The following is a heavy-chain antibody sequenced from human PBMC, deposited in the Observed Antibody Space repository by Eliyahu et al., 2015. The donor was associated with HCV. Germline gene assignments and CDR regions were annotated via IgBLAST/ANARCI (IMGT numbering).Heavy chain of an antibody. D-gene: IGHD3-9*01. J-gene: IGHJ6*02. CDR3: ARDQDILTGGGYYYYGMDV. CDR2: ISSSSSYI. CDR1: GFTFSSYS. V-gene: IGHV3-21*01. Sequence: EVQLVESGGGLXKPGGSLRLSCAASGFTFSSYSMNWVRQAPGKGLEWVSSISSSSSYIYYADSVKGRFTISRDNAKNSLYLQMNSLRAEDTAVYYCARDQDILTGGGYYYYGMDVWGQGTTVTVSS.